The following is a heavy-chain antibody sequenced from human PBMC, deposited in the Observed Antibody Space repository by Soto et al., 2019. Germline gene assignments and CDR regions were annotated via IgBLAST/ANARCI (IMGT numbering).Heavy chain of an antibody. V-gene: IGHV4-4*02. CDR3: ARDQGSHPGD. J-gene: IGHJ4*02. CDR2: IHHSGSA. Sequence: QVQLQESGPGLVRPSGTVSLTCAVSGLSISSGDWWSWVRQPPGKGLEWIGEIHHSGSANYNPSLTSRVLLSVVPSKYLFSLTLISVAAADRAFYYCARDQGSHPGDWGQGTLVSVSS. CDR1: GLSISSGDW. D-gene: IGHD6-13*01.